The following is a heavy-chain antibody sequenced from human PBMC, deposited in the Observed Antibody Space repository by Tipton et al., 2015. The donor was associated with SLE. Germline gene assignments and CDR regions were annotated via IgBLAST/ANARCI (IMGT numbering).Heavy chain of an antibody. CDR1: GGSFSGYY. CDR2: INHSGST. V-gene: IGHV4-34*01. D-gene: IGHD1-1*01. J-gene: IGHJ4*02. CDR3: ARALERGLDY. Sequence: LRLSCAVYGGSFSGYYWSWIRQPPGKGLEWIGEINHSGSTNYNPSLKSRVTISVDTSKNQFSLKLSSVTAADTAVYYCARALERGLDYWGQGTLVTVSS.